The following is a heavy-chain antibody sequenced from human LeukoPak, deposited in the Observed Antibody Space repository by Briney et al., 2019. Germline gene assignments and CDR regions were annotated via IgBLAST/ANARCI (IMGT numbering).Heavy chain of an antibody. V-gene: IGHV3-43*02. J-gene: IGHJ4*02. Sequence: PGGSLRLSCAASGFTFDDYAMHWVRQAPGKGLEWVSLISGDGGGTYYADSVKGRFTISRDNSKNSLYLQINSLRTEDTALYYCAKDKDSSGWFGYYFDYWGQGTLVTVSS. CDR2: ISGDGGGT. CDR3: AKDKDSSGWFGYYFDY. CDR1: GFTFDDYA. D-gene: IGHD6-19*01.